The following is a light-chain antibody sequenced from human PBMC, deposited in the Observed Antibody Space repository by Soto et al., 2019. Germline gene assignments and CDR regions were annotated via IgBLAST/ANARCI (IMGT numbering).Light chain of an antibody. J-gene: IGLJ2*01. Sequence: QSALTQPASVSGSPGQSITISCTGTSSDVGGYDYVSWYQHHPGKAPKLMIYDVTNRPSRVSNRFSGSKSGNTASLTISGLQAEDEADYYCSSYPTSSTLHVVFGGGTQLTVL. CDR1: SSDVGGYDY. CDR3: SSYPTSSTLHVV. CDR2: DVT. V-gene: IGLV2-14*03.